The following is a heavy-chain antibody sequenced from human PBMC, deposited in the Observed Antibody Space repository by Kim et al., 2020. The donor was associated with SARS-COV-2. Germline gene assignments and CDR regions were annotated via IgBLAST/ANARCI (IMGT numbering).Heavy chain of an antibody. Sequence: GGSLRLSCAASGFTFSSYAMSWVRRAPGKGLEWVSAISGSGGSTYYADSVKGRFTISRDNSKNTLYLQMNSLRAEDTAVYYCAKDGEGKQKLVRRVSPPYFLYWGQGTLVTVSS. D-gene: IGHD6-13*01. V-gene: IGHV3-23*01. CDR2: ISGSGGST. CDR1: GFTFSSYA. CDR3: AKDGEGKQKLVRRVSPPYFLY. J-gene: IGHJ4*02.